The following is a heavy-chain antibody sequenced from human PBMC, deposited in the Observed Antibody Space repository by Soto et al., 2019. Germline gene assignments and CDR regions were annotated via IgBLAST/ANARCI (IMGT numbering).Heavy chain of an antibody. CDR2: IYWDDDK. J-gene: IGHJ5*02. CDR3: AHSPSDGYGGNSLGFDP. Sequence: QITLKESGPTLVKPTQTLTLTCTFSGFSLSTSGVSVGWIRQPPGKALEWLALIYWDDDKRYSPSLKGRLTITKDTYKNQVVLKLTKMNPVDTATYYCAHSPSDGYGGNSLGFDPWGQGTLVTVSS. CDR1: GFSLSTSGVS. V-gene: IGHV2-5*02. D-gene: IGHD2-21*02.